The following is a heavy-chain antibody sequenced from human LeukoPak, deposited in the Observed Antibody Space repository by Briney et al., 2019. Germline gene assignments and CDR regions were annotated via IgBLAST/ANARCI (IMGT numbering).Heavy chain of an antibody. J-gene: IGHJ4*02. CDR2: IYYSGST. CDR1: GGSISSSSYY. Sequence: SETLSLTCTVSGGSISSSSYYWGWIRQPPGKGLEWIGSIYYSGSTYYNPSLKSRVPISVDTSKNQFSLKLSSVTAADTAVYYCARLQTGLSGYFDWLLYHFDYWGQGTLVTVSS. D-gene: IGHD3-9*01. V-gene: IGHV4-39*01. CDR3: ARLQTGLSGYFDWLLYHFDY.